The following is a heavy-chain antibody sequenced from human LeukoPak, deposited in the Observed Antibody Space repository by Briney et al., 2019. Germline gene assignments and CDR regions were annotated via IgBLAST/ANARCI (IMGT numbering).Heavy chain of an antibody. D-gene: IGHD2-21*01. CDR1: GFSLSTSRMC. CDR2: IYYSGST. V-gene: IGHV4-61*01. Sequence: SGPALVKPTQTLTLTCTFSGFSLSTSRMCVSWIRQPPGKGLEWIGYIYYSGSTNYNPSLKSRVTISVDTSKNQFSLKLSSVTAADTAVYYCARYHLFGWFDPWGQGTLVTVSS. CDR3: ARYHLFGWFDP. J-gene: IGHJ5*02.